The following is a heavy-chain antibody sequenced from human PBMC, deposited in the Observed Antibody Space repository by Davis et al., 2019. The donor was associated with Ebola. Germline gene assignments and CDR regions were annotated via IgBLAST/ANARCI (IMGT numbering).Heavy chain of an antibody. Sequence: GESLKISCAASGFSYGDYWMNWVRQAPGKGLEWVANINQDGRETYYVESVKGRFTISRDNAKNSLYLQMNSLRAEDTAVYYCAGADFWSGRVYWGQGTLVTVSS. V-gene: IGHV3-7*01. CDR3: AGADFWSGRVY. CDR1: GFSYGDYW. CDR2: INQDGRET. D-gene: IGHD3-3*01. J-gene: IGHJ4*02.